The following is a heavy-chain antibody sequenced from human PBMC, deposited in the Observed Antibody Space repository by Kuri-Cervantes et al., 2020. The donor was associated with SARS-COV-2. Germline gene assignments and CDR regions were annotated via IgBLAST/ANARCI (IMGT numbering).Heavy chain of an antibody. CDR1: GYTFTSYG. CDR2: ISAYNGNT. V-gene: IGHV1-18*01. J-gene: IGHJ4*02. Sequence: ASVKVSCKASGYTFTSYGISWVRQAPGQGLEWMGWISAYNGNTNYAQKLQGRVTMTTDTSTSTAYMELRSLRSEDTAVYYCARGLGDPSSGYFDYWGQGTLVTVSS. CDR3: ARGLGDPSSGYFDY. D-gene: IGHD3-16*01.